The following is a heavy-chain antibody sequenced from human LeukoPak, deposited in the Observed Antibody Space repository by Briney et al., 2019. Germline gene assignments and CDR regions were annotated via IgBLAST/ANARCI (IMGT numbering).Heavy chain of an antibody. CDR1: GFTFDEYG. D-gene: IGHD6-13*01. V-gene: IGHV3-20*04. Sequence: GGPLRLSCAASGFTFDEYGMSGVPQAPGKGLEWVSGINGNSGSTGYADSVKGRFAVSRDNAKNSLYLQMDSLRAEDTAFYFCARDGPAAGAFDFWGQGTVVTVSS. CDR3: ARDGPAAGAFDF. J-gene: IGHJ3*01. CDR2: INGNSGST.